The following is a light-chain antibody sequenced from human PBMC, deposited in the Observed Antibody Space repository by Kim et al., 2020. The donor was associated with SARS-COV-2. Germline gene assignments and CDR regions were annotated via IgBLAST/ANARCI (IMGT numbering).Light chain of an antibody. CDR2: YDS. V-gene: IGLV3-21*04. J-gene: IGLJ3*02. CDR1: NIGSKS. Sequence: APGKTARITWGGNNIGSKSVHWYQQRPGQAPVLVMYYDSDRPSGIPERFSGSNSGNTATLTISGVEAGDEANYYCQVWDSTSDHPVFGGGTKLTVL. CDR3: QVWDSTSDHPV.